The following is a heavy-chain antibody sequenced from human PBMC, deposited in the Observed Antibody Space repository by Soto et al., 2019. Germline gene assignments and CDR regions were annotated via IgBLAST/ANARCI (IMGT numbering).Heavy chain of an antibody. CDR1: EFTFTGYA. V-gene: IGHV3-30-3*01. J-gene: IGHJ4*02. D-gene: IGHD1-26*01. CDR3: ARAPSGSYPEFDY. CDR2: ISFDGTNK. Sequence: GGSLRLSCAASEFTFTGYAMHWVRQAPGKGLEWVAVISFDGTNKYYADSVKGRFTISRDNSKNTLYLQMNSLRPDDTAVYYCARAPSGSYPEFDYWGQGTLVTVSS.